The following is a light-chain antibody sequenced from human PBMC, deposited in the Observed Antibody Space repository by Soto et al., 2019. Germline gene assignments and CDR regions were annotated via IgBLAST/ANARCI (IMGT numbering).Light chain of an antibody. CDR3: QQYYSYPLT. CDR2: HAS. J-gene: IGKJ4*01. Sequence: DIQMTQSPSTLSASIGYRFTISCRASQNIGRWLAWYQQKPGTAPNLLIYHASNLRGGVPSRFSGSGSGTDFTLTISCLQSEDFATYYCQQYYSYPLTFGGGTTGDIK. V-gene: IGKV1-5*01. CDR1: QNIGRW.